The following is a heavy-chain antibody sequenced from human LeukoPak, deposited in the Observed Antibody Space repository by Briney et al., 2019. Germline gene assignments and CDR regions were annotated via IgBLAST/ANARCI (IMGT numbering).Heavy chain of an antibody. Sequence: GSLRLSCAASGFTFSSYAMSWIRQPPGKGLEWIGEINHSGSTNYNPSLKSRVTISVDTSKNQFSLKLSSVTAADTAVYYCASLRFFEGYYGMDVWGQGTTVTVSS. CDR2: INHSGST. J-gene: IGHJ6*02. CDR1: GFTFSSYA. D-gene: IGHD3-3*01. V-gene: IGHV4-34*01. CDR3: ASLRFFEGYYGMDV.